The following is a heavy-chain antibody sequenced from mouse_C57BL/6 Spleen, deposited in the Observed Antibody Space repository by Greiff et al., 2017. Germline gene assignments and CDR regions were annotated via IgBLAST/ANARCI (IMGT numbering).Heavy chain of an antibody. V-gene: IGHV5-6*01. J-gene: IGHJ2*01. Sequence: EVMLVESGGDLVKPGGSLKLSCAASGFTFSSYGMSWVRQTPDKRLEWVATISSGGSYTYYPDSVKGRVTISRDNAKNTLYLQMSSLKSEDTAMYYCARHAYYYGSSLYYFDYWGQGTTLTVSS. CDR1: GFTFSSYG. CDR3: ARHAYYYGSSLYYFDY. CDR2: ISSGGSYT. D-gene: IGHD1-1*01.